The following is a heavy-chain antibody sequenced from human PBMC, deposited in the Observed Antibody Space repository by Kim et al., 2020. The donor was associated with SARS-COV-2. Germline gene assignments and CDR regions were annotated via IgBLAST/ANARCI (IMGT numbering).Heavy chain of an antibody. D-gene: IGHD3-10*01. J-gene: IGHJ4*02. V-gene: IGHV3-48*03. CDR2: LSGTSRTI. Sequence: GGSLRLSCVTSGFTFSNYEMNWVRQAPGKGLQWVAYLSGTSRTIYHADSVKGRFTISRDNDNNTLYLQMNSLRGEDTAIYYCTRDSAGRPFDYWGQGIL. CDR1: GFTFSNYE. CDR3: TRDSAGRPFDY.